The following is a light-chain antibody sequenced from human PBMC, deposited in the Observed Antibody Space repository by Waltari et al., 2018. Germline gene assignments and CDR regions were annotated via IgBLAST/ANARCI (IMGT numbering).Light chain of an antibody. Sequence: EIVLMQSPGTLSLSLGERATVSCRASQSVSRALAWYQQKPGQAPRLLIYGASTRATGIPDRFSGSGSGTDFSLTISRLEPDDFAVYYCQHYLRLPLTFGQGATVEI. CDR2: GAS. V-gene: IGKV3-20*01. CDR3: QHYLRLPLT. J-gene: IGKJ1*01. CDR1: QSVSRA.